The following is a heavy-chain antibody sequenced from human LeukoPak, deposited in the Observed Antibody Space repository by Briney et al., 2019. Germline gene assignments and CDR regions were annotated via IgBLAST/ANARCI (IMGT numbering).Heavy chain of an antibody. CDR1: GVTLSSFA. CDR2: ITSSGSGGNT. Sequence: GGSLGLSCTASGVTLSSFAMSWARQAPGKGLEWVSGITSSGSGGNTYYADSVKGRFTISRDNSKNTLFLQMNSLRAEDTAVYYCAKNLYCGGGSCYPSALGMDVWGQGTTVTVSS. D-gene: IGHD2-15*01. J-gene: IGHJ6*02. V-gene: IGHV3-23*01. CDR3: AKNLYCGGGSCYPSALGMDV.